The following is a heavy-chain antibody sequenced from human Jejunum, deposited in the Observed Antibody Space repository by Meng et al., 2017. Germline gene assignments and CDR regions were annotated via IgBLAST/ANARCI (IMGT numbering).Heavy chain of an antibody. D-gene: IGHD5-24*01. V-gene: IGHV4-31*03. CDR3: VARDDYNSPALGY. Sequence: QVQLQESGPGLVKPSQTLSLTCTVSGGSLSSGGYYWNWIRQHAGRGLEWIGYIYYTGRTDYNPSLRSRVTISRDTSKNQFSLKVTSVTAADTAMYYCVARDDYNSPALGYWGQGNLVTVSS. CDR2: IYYTGRT. CDR1: GGSLSSGGYY. J-gene: IGHJ4*02.